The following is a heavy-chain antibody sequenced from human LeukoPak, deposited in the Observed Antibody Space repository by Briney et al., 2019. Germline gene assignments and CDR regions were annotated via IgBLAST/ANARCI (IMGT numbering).Heavy chain of an antibody. D-gene: IGHD2-2*01. V-gene: IGHV4-31*03. CDR3: ARDWAFDQGRWFDP. CDR1: GDSISSGGSY. CDR2: IYYSGST. Sequence: SQTLSLTCTVSGDSISSGGSYWSWIRQHPGKGLEWIGYIYYSGSTYYNPSLKSRVTISVDTSKNQFSLKLSSVTAADTAVYYCARDWAFDQGRWFDPWGQGTLVTVSS. J-gene: IGHJ5*02.